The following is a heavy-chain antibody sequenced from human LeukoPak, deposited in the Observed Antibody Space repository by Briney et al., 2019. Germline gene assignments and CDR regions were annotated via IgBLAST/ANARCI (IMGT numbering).Heavy chain of an antibody. D-gene: IGHD6-19*01. CDR1: GFTFINYA. J-gene: IGHJ4*02. Sequence: GSLRLSCAASGFTFINYAMNWVRQAPGKGLEWVSALSFSGLTTYYADSVRGRFTISRDNSKSTLYLQMNSLRAEDTALYYCARPTSGWYAGGFDYWGQGSLVTVSS. CDR3: ARPTSGWYAGGFDY. V-gene: IGHV3-23*01. CDR2: LSFSGLTT.